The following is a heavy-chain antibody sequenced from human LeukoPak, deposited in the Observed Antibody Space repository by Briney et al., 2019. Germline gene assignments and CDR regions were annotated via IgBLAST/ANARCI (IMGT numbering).Heavy chain of an antibody. V-gene: IGHV5-51*01. J-gene: IGHJ3*02. CDR2: IYPGDSDT. D-gene: IGHD3-22*01. CDR3: AAPAGYYYDSSGYPIDAFDI. CDR1: GYSFTSYW. Sequence: GESLKISCKGSGYSFTSYWIGWVRPMPGKGLEWMGIIYPGDSDTRYSPSFQGQVTISADKSISTAYLQWSSLKASDTAMYYCAAPAGYYYDSSGYPIDAFDIWGQGTMVTVSS.